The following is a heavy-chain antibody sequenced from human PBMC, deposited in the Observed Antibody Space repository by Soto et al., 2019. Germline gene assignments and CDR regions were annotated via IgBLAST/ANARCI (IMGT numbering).Heavy chain of an antibody. Sequence: QVQLVESGGGVVQPGRSLRLSCAASGFTFSSYGMHWVRQAPGKGLEWVAVISYDGRNKYYADYVKGRFTISRDNSKNTLYLQMNSLRAEDTAVYYCAKRAGSSSWYGYWGQGTLVTVSS. J-gene: IGHJ4*02. D-gene: IGHD6-13*01. CDR1: GFTFSSYG. V-gene: IGHV3-30*18. CDR2: ISYDGRNK. CDR3: AKRAGSSSWYGY.